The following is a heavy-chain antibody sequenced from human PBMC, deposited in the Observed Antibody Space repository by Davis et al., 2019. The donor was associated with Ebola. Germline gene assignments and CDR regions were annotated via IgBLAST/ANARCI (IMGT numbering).Heavy chain of an antibody. V-gene: IGHV3-72*01. Sequence: PGGPLRLPCTVSGCTVSADEMHVVRECRARGLEWVARTRNKASGYSTEYAASVRGRFTISRDDSHNSLHLQMNSLTIEDTALYYCARARSSSWRDFDYWGQGTLVTVSS. D-gene: IGHD6-13*01. J-gene: IGHJ4*02. CDR2: TRNKASGYST. CDR1: GCTVSADE. CDR3: ARARSSSWRDFDY.